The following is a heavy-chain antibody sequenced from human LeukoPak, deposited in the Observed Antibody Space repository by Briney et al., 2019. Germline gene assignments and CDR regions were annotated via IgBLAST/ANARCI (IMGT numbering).Heavy chain of an antibody. CDR2: ISSSGSHK. CDR1: GFTFSTYS. V-gene: IGHV3-21*01. Sequence: GGSLRLSCAASGFTFSTYSMNWVRQPPGKGLEWVSSISSSGSHKYYADSVKGRFTISRDNAENSLSLQMNSLRAEDAAVYYCARERDTEDFDYWGQGTLVTVSS. CDR3: ARERDTEDFDY. J-gene: IGHJ4*02. D-gene: IGHD2-21*02.